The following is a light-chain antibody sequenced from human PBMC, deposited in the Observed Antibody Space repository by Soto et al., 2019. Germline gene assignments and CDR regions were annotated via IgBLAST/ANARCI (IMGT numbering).Light chain of an antibody. CDR3: CSYAGSTTLV. V-gene: IGLV2-11*01. CDR2: DVS. Sequence: QSALTQPRSLSGSPGQSVTISCTGTSSDVGSYNYISWYQQHPGKAPKLMIFDVSKRPSGVPDRFSGSKSGNTASLTISGLQPEDGADYYCCSYAGSTTLVFGGGTKLTVL. CDR1: SSDVGSYNY. J-gene: IGLJ3*02.